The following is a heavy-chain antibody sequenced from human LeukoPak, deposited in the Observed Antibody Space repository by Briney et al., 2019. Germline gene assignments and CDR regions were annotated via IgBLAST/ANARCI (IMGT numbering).Heavy chain of an antibody. CDR1: GFTFDDYG. CDR2: INWNGGST. CDR3: AKETAAAGPFDY. J-gene: IGHJ4*02. Sequence: GGSLRLSCAASGFTFDDYGMSWVRQAPGKGLEWVSGINWNGGSTGYADSVKGRFTISRDNSKNTLYLQMNSLRAEDTAVYYCAKETAAAGPFDYWGQGTLVTVSS. V-gene: IGHV3-20*04. D-gene: IGHD6-13*01.